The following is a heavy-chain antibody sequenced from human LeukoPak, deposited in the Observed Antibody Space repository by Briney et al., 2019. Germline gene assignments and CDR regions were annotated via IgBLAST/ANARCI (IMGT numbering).Heavy chain of an antibody. CDR1: GGFINTNDYY. Sequence: PSETLSLTCTLSGGFINTNDYYCGWIRQPPGKGLEWIGSFGHGRNAFYNPSLQSRVTISVDASKNQFSLRLTPVTAADTAMYYCGRHAPYRNFDLWGQGTLVTVSS. V-gene: IGHV4-39*01. J-gene: IGHJ5*02. D-gene: IGHD3-16*02. CDR2: FGHGRNA. CDR3: GRHAPYRNFDL.